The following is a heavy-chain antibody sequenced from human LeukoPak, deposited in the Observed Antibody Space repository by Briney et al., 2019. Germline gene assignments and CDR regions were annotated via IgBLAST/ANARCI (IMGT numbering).Heavy chain of an antibody. Sequence: GGSLRLSCAASGFTFSSYAMSWVRQAPGKGLEWVSAISGSGGSTYYADSVKGRFTISRDNSKNTLYLQMNSLRAEDTAVYYCAKALGRSSSWYGSGYFDYWGQGTLVTVSS. CDR2: ISGSGGST. CDR3: AKALGRSSSWYGSGYFDY. CDR1: GFTFSSYA. J-gene: IGHJ4*02. V-gene: IGHV3-23*01. D-gene: IGHD6-13*01.